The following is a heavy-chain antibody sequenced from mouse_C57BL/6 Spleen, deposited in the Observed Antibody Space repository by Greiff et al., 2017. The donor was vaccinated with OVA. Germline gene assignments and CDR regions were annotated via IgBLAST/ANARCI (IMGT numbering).Heavy chain of an antibody. CDR3: ARVTAQATGAY. D-gene: IGHD3-2*02. CDR1: GFTFSDYG. V-gene: IGHV5-17*01. J-gene: IGHJ3*01. Sequence: DVKLVESGGGLVKPGGSLKLSCAASGFTFSDYGMHWVRQAPEKGLEWVAYISSGSSTIYYADTVKGRFTISRDNAKNTLFLQMTSLRSEDTARYYCARVTAQATGAYWGQGTLVTVSA. CDR2: ISSGSSTI.